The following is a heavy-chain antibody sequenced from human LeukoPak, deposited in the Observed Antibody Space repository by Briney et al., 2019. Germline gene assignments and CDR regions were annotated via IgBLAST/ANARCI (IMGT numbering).Heavy chain of an antibody. D-gene: IGHD5-24*01. CDR3: AIQFSTWSPRLPLDI. CDR1: GGAISSGDYY. Sequence: SETLSLTCTVSGGAISSGDYYWSWIRQPPGKGLKWIGYIYYSGSTYYNPSLKSRVTISVDTSTNQFSLKLSSVTAADTAVYYCAIQFSTWSPRLPLDICGQGTMVTVSS. V-gene: IGHV4-30-4*08. J-gene: IGHJ3*02. CDR2: IYYSGST.